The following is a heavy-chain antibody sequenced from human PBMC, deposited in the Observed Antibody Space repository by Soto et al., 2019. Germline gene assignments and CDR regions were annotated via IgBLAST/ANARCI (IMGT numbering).Heavy chain of an antibody. D-gene: IGHD3-16*02. CDR1: GGSFSGYY. CDR2: INHSGST. CDR3: ARGGYDYIWGSYRAPINWFDP. Sequence: PSETLSLTCAVYGGSFSGYYWSWIRQPPGKGLEWIGEINHSGSTNYHPSLKSRVTISVDTSKNQFSLKLSSVTAADTAVYYCARGGYDYIWGSYRAPINWFDPWGQGTPVTVSS. V-gene: IGHV4-34*01. J-gene: IGHJ5*02.